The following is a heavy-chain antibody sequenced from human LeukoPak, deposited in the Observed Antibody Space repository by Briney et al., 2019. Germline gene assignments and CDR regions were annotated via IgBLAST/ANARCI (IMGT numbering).Heavy chain of an antibody. D-gene: IGHD5-18*01. V-gene: IGHV4-39*07. CDR3: ARANRGYSYGYPNYYYMDV. CDR2: IYYSGST. Sequence: SETLSLTCTVSGGSISSSSYYWGWIRQPPGKGLEWIGSIYYSGSTYYNPSLKSRVTISVDTSKNQFSLKLSSVTAADTAVHYCARANRGYSYGYPNYYYMDVWGKGTTVTVSS. CDR1: GGSISSSSYY. J-gene: IGHJ6*03.